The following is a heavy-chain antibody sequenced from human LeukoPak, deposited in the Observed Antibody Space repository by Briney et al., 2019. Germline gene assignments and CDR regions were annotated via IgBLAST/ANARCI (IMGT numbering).Heavy chain of an antibody. CDR1: GFSFSFYW. J-gene: IGHJ4*02. Sequence: GSLLLSCAASGFSFSFYWMSLVRPAPGKGLGGVANINHHGSDKWYVDSVKGRFTIARDNTDNSLSLQMNSLRVEDTAVYYCARSDSIGSVDYWGQGTLITVSS. D-gene: IGHD2-21*01. V-gene: IGHV3-7*01. CDR2: INHHGSDK. CDR3: ARSDSIGSVDY.